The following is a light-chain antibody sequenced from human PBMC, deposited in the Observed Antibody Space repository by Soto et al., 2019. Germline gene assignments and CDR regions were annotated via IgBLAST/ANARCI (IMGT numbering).Light chain of an antibody. V-gene: IGKV1-39*01. CDR2: AAS. J-gene: IGKJ2*01. CDR1: QSISSY. Sequence: DIQMTQSPSSLSASVGARVTITCRASQSISSYLNWYQQKPGKAPKLLIYAASSLQSGVPSRFSGGGSVTDFTLPIRSLQPEDFATYYCQQSYSTPYPFGQGTKLESK. CDR3: QQSYSTPYP.